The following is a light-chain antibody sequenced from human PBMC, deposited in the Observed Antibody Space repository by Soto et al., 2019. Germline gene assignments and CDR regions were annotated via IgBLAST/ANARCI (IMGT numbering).Light chain of an antibody. Sequence: EIVLTQSPATLSLSPGERATLSCRASQSVSSYLAWYRQIPGQAPRLLIYDASNRATGIPARFSGSGSGTDFTLTISRLEPEDFAVYYCHQYSTSPRTFGQGTKVDIK. J-gene: IGKJ1*01. CDR2: DAS. V-gene: IGKV3-11*01. CDR1: QSVSSY. CDR3: HQYSTSPRT.